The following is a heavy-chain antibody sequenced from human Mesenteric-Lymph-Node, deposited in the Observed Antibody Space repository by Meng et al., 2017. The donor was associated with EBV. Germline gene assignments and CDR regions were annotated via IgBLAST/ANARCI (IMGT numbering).Heavy chain of an antibody. V-gene: IGHV1-3*01. CDR1: GYTFTSYA. CDR2: ITVGNGDT. D-gene: IGHD6-19*01. Sequence: QVQLVPSGAEVTKPGXSVKVSCEASGYTFTSYAMHWVRQAPGQRLEWMGWITVGNGDTKYSQKFHGRVTITRDTSATTAYMELSSLTSEDTAVYYCARDSSGDSRRFDPWGQGTLVTVSS. CDR3: ARDSSGDSRRFDP. J-gene: IGHJ5*02.